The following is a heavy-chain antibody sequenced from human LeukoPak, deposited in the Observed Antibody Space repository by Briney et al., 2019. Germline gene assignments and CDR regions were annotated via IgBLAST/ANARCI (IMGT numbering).Heavy chain of an antibody. J-gene: IGHJ4*02. V-gene: IGHV1-69*06. CDR3: ARGKDGYNPFDY. CDR1: GFSFTSHY. D-gene: IGHD5-24*01. Sequence: ASVKVSCKASGFSFTSHYMHWVRQAPGQGLEWMGGIIPIFGTANYAQKFQGRVTITADKSTSTAYMELSSLRSEDTAVYYCARGKDGYNPFDYWGQGTLVTVSS. CDR2: IIPIFGTA.